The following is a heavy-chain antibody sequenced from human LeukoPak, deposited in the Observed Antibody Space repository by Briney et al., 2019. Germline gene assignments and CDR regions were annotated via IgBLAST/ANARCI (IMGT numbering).Heavy chain of an antibody. CDR2: FDPEDGET. D-gene: IGHD5-12*01. J-gene: IGHJ4*02. CDR1: GYPLTELS. Sequence: ASVKVSCKVSGYPLTELSMHWLRQAPGKGLEWMGGFDPEDGETIYAQKFQGRVTMTEDTSTDTAYMELSSLRSEETAVYYCATSAGFRGVATITNSDYWGQGTLVTVSS. CDR3: ATSAGFRGVATITNSDY. V-gene: IGHV1-24*01.